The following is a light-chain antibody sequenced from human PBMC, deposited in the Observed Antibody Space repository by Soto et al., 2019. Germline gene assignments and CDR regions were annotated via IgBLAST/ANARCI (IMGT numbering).Light chain of an antibody. V-gene: IGLV2-23*01. Sequence: QSALTQPASVSGSPGQSITISCTGTSSDVGSHKLVSWYQQYPGKAPKLIIFEASKRPSGVSNRFSGSKSGSTASLTISGLQAEDEADYYCCSNAGGSTYVFGTGTQLTVL. CDR1: SSDVGSHKL. J-gene: IGLJ1*01. CDR3: CSNAGGSTYV. CDR2: EAS.